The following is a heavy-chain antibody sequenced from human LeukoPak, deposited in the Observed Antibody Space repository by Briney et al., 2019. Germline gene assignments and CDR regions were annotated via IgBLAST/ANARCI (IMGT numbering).Heavy chain of an antibody. CDR3: ARVPMRITMVHYYYYYMDV. CDR1: GFTFATYG. Sequence: GGTLRLSCSASGFTFATYGMNWVRQAPGKGLEWVSGIGGSGVRTYYADSVKGRFTISRDNSRNTVYLQMKSLRDEDTAVYYCARVPMRITMVHYYYYYMDVWGKGTTVTVSS. J-gene: IGHJ6*03. D-gene: IGHD3-10*01. CDR2: IGGSGVRT. V-gene: IGHV3-23*01.